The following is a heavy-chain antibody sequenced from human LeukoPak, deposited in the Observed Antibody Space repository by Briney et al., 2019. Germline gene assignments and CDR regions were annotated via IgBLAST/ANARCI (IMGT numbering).Heavy chain of an antibody. Sequence: PSETLSLTCAVSGGSISSGGYSWSWIRQPPGKGLEWIGYIYHSGSTYYNPSLKSRVTISVDRSKNQFSLKLSSATAADTAVYYCAGSDIVVVPAAIQFDYWGQGTQVTVSS. V-gene: IGHV4-30-2*01. J-gene: IGHJ4*02. D-gene: IGHD2-2*02. CDR3: AGSDIVVVPAAIQFDY. CDR2: IYHSGST. CDR1: GGSISSGGYS.